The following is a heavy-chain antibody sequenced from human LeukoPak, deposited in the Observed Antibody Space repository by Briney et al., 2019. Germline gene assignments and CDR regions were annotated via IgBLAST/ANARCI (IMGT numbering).Heavy chain of an antibody. CDR2: INPADGYT. CDR1: GYRFTNYW. J-gene: IGHJ4*02. V-gene: IGHV5-51*01. D-gene: IGHD6-19*01. CDR3: ARPHDTGVGASGSGWAYFDF. Sequence: GESRNISCKGSGYRFTNYWIGWVRQMPGKGLEWMGIINPADGYTRYSPSFQGQVTISTDTSIFTAYLQWSSLKASDTAIYYCARPHDTGVGASGSGWAYFDFWGQGTLITVSS.